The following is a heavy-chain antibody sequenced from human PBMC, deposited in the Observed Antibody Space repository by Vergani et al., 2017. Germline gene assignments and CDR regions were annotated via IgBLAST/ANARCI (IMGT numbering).Heavy chain of an antibody. D-gene: IGHD6-19*01. CDR3: AREPWLAYYFDY. CDR1: GGSITSGSFY. CDR2: IHSSGTT. V-gene: IGHV4-61*02. J-gene: IGHJ4*02. Sequence: QVQLHESGPGLVKPSQTLSLTCTVSGGSITSGSFYWSWIRQPAGKGLEWIGRIHSSGTTNYNPSLKSRVTLSVDTSKNQFSLKLSSVTAADTAVYYCAREPWLAYYFDYWGQGTLVTVSS.